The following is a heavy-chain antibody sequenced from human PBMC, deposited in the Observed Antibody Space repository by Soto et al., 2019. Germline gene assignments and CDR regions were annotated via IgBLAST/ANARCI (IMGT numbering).Heavy chain of an antibody. CDR3: ERDPPATRHGLDV. V-gene: IGHV3-53*02. CDR1: GFTGSSKY. Sequence: EVQLVETGGGLSQPGGSLRLSCAASGFTGSSKYMSWVRQAPGKWLEWVSVIYSGGSTYYADSVRGRFTISRDNSKNTLHLQMKSLRAEDTAVYYCERDPPATRHGLDVWGQGTTVTVSS. CDR2: IYSGGST. J-gene: IGHJ6*02.